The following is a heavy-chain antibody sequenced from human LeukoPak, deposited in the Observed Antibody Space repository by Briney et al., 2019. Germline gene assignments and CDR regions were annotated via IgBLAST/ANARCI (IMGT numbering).Heavy chain of an antibody. Sequence: GGSLRLSCAASGFSLSRYWLHWVRRAPGKGLVWVSRINIDGSSTMYADSVKGRFTISRDNAKNTLYVQMNSLRAEDTAVYYCARGAYYYDSGGYYHHDAFDIWGQGTMVTVSS. CDR1: GFSLSRYW. J-gene: IGHJ3*02. CDR2: INIDGSST. D-gene: IGHD3-22*01. V-gene: IGHV3-74*03. CDR3: ARGAYYYDSGGYYHHDAFDI.